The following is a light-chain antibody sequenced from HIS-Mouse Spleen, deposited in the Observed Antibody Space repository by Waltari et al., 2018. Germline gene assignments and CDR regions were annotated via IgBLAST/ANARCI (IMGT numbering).Light chain of an antibody. CDR2: QDS. CDR1: KLGDKY. Sequence: SYELTQPPSVSVSPGQTASITCSGDKLGDKYACWYQQKPGQSPVLVIYQDSKRPSGMRERFSGSNSGNTATLTIGGTQAMDEADYYCQAWDSSTYVFGTGTKVTVL. V-gene: IGLV3-1*01. J-gene: IGLJ1*01. CDR3: QAWDSSTYV.